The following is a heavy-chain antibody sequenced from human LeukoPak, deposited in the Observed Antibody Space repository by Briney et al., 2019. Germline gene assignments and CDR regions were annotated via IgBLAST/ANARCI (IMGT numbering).Heavy chain of an antibody. CDR3: AIGRYCSSTSCYAPNWFDP. V-gene: IGHV3-21*01. CDR2: ISSSSSYI. D-gene: IGHD2-2*01. Sequence: GGSLRLSCAASGFTFSSYSMNWVREAPGKGLEWVSSISSSSSYIYYADSVKGRFTISRDNAKNSLYLQMNSLRAEDTAVYYCAIGRYCSSTSCYAPNWFDPWGQGTLVTVSS. CDR1: GFTFSSYS. J-gene: IGHJ5*02.